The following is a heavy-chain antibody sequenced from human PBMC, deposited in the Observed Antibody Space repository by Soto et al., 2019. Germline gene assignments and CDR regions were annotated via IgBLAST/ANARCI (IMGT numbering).Heavy chain of an antibody. D-gene: IGHD3-3*01. V-gene: IGHV3-11*01. CDR3: ASHYDLWTGYLSPVDY. CDR1: GYTFSDYY. CDR2: IDTSSTKI. Sequence: GGSLRLSCAASGYTFSDYYLSWIRQAPGKGLEWISYIDTSSTKIYYADSVRDRFTISRDNGKNSLFLEMNNLRVEDTAVYFCASHYDLWTGYLSPVDYWGRGTLVTVYS. J-gene: IGHJ4*02.